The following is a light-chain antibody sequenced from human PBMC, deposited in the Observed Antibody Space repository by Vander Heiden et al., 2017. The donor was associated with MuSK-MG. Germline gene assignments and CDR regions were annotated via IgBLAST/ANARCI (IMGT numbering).Light chain of an antibody. CDR2: GAS. CDR3: QQDNYWPPIT. Sequence: EIVMTQPPATLSVSPGERATLSCRASQSVSSNLAWYQQKPFQSPRLLIYGASTRATGIPSRFSGSWFGTEFTLTISSLQSEDFAVYYCQQDNYWPPITFGQGTQLEIK. CDR1: QSVSSN. J-gene: IGKJ5*01. V-gene: IGKV3-15*01.